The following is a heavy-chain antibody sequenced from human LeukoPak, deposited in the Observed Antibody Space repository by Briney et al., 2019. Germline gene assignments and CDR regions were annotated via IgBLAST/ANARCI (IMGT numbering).Heavy chain of an antibody. CDR2: ISGSGGST. Sequence: GGSLRLSCAASGFTFSSYAMSWVRQAPGKGLEWVSAISGSGGSTYYADSVKGRFTISRDNSKNTLYLQMNSLRAEDTAVYYCAKDRMGIIYHYYMDVWGKGTTVTVSS. J-gene: IGHJ6*03. D-gene: IGHD3-16*01. CDR3: AKDRMGIIYHYYMDV. V-gene: IGHV3-23*01. CDR1: GFTFSSYA.